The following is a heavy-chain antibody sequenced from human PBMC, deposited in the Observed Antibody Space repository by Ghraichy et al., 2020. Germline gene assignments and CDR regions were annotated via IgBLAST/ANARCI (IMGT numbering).Heavy chain of an antibody. V-gene: IGHV3-7*03. CDR2: IKQDGSRK. CDR3: ARDDRRIGEKDY. D-gene: IGHD3-10*01. Sequence: GESLNISCEASGFTFSSYWMSWVRQAPGKGLEWVANIKQDGSRKYYVDSVKGRFTISRDNAKNSLYLQMTSLRAEDTAVYYCARDDRRIGEKDYWGQGTLVTVSS. J-gene: IGHJ4*02. CDR1: GFTFSSYW.